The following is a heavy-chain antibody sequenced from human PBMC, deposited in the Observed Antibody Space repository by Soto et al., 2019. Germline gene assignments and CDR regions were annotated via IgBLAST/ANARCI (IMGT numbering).Heavy chain of an antibody. V-gene: IGHV1-58*01. CDR3: AAEGAVGAIFDY. J-gene: IGHJ4*02. Sequence: GASVKVSCKASGFNFNNSAVQWVRQALGQGLEWIGWIVVGRSSTHYAPKFRERVTITRDMSTSTAYMELSSLKSEYTAVYYCAAEGAVGAIFDYWGQGTLVTVSS. CDR1: GFNFNNSA. D-gene: IGHD1-26*01. CDR2: IVVGRSST.